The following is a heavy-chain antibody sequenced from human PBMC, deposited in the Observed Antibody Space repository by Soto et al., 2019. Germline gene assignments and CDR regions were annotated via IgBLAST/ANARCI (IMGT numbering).Heavy chain of an antibody. CDR2: IYYAGST. Sequence: SESLPLAGTVSGGSVSSPDHYWGWIRQPPGKALEWLGSIYYAGSTFHNPSLKRRATISVDTSRNQFSLRLSSVTASDTAVYYCARLVFHCLRGSCDDYNFYGLDVWGQGTTVTVSS. CDR3: ARLVFHCLRGSCDDYNFYGLDV. D-gene: IGHD2-15*01. J-gene: IGHJ6*02. CDR1: GGSVSSPDHY. V-gene: IGHV4-39*01.